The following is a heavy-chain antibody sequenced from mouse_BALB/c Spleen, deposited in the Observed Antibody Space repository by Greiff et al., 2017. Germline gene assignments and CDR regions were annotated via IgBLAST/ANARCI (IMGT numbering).Heavy chain of an antibody. CDR3: ARSGTTVVHYYAMDY. J-gene: IGHJ4*01. V-gene: IGHV5-17*02. CDR2: ISSGSSTI. D-gene: IGHD1-1*01. CDR1: GFTFSSFG. Sequence: DVQLVESGGGLVQPGGSRKLSCAASGFTFSSFGMHWVRQAPEKGLEWVAYISSGSSTIYYADTVKGRFTISRDNPKNTLFLQMTSLRSEDTAMYYCARSGTTVVHYYAMDYWGQGTSVTVSS.